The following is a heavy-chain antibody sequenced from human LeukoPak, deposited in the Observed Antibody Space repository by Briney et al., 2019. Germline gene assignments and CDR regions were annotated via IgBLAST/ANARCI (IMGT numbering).Heavy chain of an antibody. CDR2: ISSDGSNK. CDR1: GFTFSSYA. J-gene: IGHJ3*01. D-gene: IGHD1-26*01. V-gene: IGHV3-30*04. CDR3: ARGRRTLIVGATRNAFDV. Sequence: GGSLRLSCAASGFTFSSYAMHWVRQAPGKGLEWVSFISSDGSNKYYADSVKGRFSISRDNSKNTLFLQMNSLRPEDTAVYYCARGRRTLIVGATRNAFDVWGQGTIVTVSS.